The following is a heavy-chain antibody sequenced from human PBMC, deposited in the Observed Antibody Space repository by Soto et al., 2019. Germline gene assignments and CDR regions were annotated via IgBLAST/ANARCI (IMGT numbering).Heavy chain of an antibody. V-gene: IGHV2-5*02. Sequence: QITLKESGPTLVKPTQTLTLTCTFSGFSLSTSGVGVGWIRQPPGKALEWLALIYWDDDKRYSPSLKTRLSITKDTSKKQVVVTMTNMDPVDTATYYCARQVRYCSGNGCPNLFDPLGQGTMVTGSS. CDR1: GFSLSTSGVG. D-gene: IGHD2-15*01. CDR2: IYWDDDK. CDR3: ARQVRYCSGNGCPNLFDP. J-gene: IGHJ5*02.